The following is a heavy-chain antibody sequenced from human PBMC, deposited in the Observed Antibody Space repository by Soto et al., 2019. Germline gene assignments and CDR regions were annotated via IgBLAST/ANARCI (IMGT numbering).Heavy chain of an antibody. J-gene: IGHJ5*02. Sequence: SETLSLTCTVSGGSISSGGYYWSWIRQHPGKGLEWIGYIYYSGSTYYNPSLKSRVTISVDTSENQFSLKLSSVTAADTAVYYCARDEYSSSFSWFDPWGQGTLVTVSS. CDR1: GGSISSGGYY. CDR3: ARDEYSSSFSWFDP. D-gene: IGHD6-6*01. V-gene: IGHV4-31*03. CDR2: IYYSGST.